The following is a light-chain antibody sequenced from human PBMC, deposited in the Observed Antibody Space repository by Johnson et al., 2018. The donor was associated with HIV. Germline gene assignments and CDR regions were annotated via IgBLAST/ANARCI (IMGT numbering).Light chain of an antibody. CDR3: GTWDSSLSAYV. J-gene: IGLJ1*01. Sequence: QSVLTQPPSVSAAPGQKVTISCSGSSSNIGNNYVSWYQQLPGTAPKLLIYENNKRPSGIPDRFSGSKSGTSATLAITGLQTEDEAEYYCGTWDSSLSAYVFGTGTKVTVL. V-gene: IGLV1-51*02. CDR2: ENN. CDR1: SSNIGNNY.